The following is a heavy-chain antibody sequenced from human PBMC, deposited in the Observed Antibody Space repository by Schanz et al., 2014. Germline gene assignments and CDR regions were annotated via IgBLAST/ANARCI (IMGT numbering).Heavy chain of an antibody. CDR2: TNTNSGDT. CDR1: GGTLHSYT. D-gene: IGHD5-12*01. J-gene: IGHJ4*02. Sequence: QVQLVQSGAEVKKPGSSVKVSCKASGGTLHSYTFSWVRQAPGQGLEWMGWTNTNSGDTKIAQKFQGSVTMTRDPSISTAFMELSGLTSDDTATYFCARARYTGYDCSGYWGQGTLLIVSS. CDR3: ARARYTGYDCSGY. V-gene: IGHV1-2*02.